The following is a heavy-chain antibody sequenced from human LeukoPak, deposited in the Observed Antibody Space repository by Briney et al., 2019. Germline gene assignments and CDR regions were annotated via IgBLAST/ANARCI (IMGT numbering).Heavy chain of an antibody. CDR3: AKDETAAVAGSVY. V-gene: IGHV3-30*18. D-gene: IGHD6-19*01. J-gene: IGHJ4*02. Sequence: GGSLRLSCAASGFTFSSYGMHWVRQAPGKGLEWVAVISYDGSNKYYADSVKGRFTISRDNSKNTLYLQMYSLRAEDTAVYYCAKDETAAVAGSVYWGQGTLVTVSS. CDR2: ISYDGSNK. CDR1: GFTFSSYG.